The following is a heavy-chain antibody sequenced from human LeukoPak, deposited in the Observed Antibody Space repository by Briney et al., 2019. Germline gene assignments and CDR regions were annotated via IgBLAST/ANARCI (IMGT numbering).Heavy chain of an antibody. D-gene: IGHD3-22*01. CDR3: ARGEDYYEIDGDTYTFDI. CDR2: ISGSRSYI. J-gene: IGHJ3*02. Sequence: GGSLRLSCAASGFNFSSYSMNWVRQAPGKGLEWVSYISGSRSYIYDADSVKGRFTISRDNAKNSLYLQMNSLRVEDTAVYYCARGEDYYEIDGDTYTFDIWGQGTMVTVSS. V-gene: IGHV3-21*01. CDR1: GFNFSSYS.